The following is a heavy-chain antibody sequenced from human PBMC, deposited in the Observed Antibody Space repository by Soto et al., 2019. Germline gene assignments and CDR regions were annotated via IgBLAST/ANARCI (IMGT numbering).Heavy chain of an antibody. J-gene: IGHJ4*02. V-gene: IGHV6-1*01. CDR1: GASVSSNSPA. D-gene: IGHD6-13*01. CDR3: ARSTDSSFDY. CDR2: TYYRSQWYN. Sequence: SQTLSLTCAISGASVSSNSPAWNWIRQSPARGLEWLGRTYYRSQWYNDYALSMKNRITINPDTSKNQFSLQLNSVTPEDTAVYYCARSTDSSFDYWGQGTLVTVSS.